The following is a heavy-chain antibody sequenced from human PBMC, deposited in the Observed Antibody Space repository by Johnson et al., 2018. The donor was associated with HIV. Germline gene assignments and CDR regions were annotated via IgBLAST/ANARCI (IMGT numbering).Heavy chain of an antibody. Sequence: MMLVESGGGLVKPGGSLRLSCAASGFTFSNAWMSWVRQAPGKGLEWVSVIYSGGSNKYYADYVKGRFTISRDNSKNTLYLQMNSLRAEDTAVYYCARDLDTAMVTCAFDIWGQGTMVTVSS. CDR1: GFTFSNAW. CDR2: IYSGGSNK. J-gene: IGHJ3*02. D-gene: IGHD5-18*01. V-gene: IGHV3-66*02. CDR3: ARDLDTAMVTCAFDI.